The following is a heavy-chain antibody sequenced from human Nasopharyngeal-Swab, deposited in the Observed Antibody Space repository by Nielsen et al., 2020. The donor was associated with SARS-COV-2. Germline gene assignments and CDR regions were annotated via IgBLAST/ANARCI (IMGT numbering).Heavy chain of an antibody. CDR2: INHSGNT. CDR3: ARGLSGVVPAPILGLGPFYSYYYMDV. CDR1: GGSLTSYY. J-gene: IGHJ6*03. Sequence: SETLSLTCVVSGGSLTSYYWGWIRQPPGKGLGWIAEINHSGNTHYNPTLKSRVTMSEDTAKIQFSLRLSSVTAADTAVYYCARGLSGVVPAPILGLGPFYSYYYMDVWGKGTTVTVSS. D-gene: IGHD2-2*01. V-gene: IGHV4-34*01.